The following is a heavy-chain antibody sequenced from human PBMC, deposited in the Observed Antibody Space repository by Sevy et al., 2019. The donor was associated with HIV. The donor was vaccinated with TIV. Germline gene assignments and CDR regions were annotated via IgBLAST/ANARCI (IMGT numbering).Heavy chain of an antibody. J-gene: IGHJ4*02. CDR3: TTDPYFFGVADLWY. CDR2: IKSKTDAGTT. CDR1: GFTFSNAW. V-gene: IGHV3-15*01. D-gene: IGHD3-3*01. Sequence: GGSLRLSCAASGFTFSNAWMSWVRQAPGKGLEWVGRIKSKTDAGTTVCAAPVKGRFTISRDDSKNTLYLQMNSLKTEDIAVYYCTTDPYFFGVADLWYWGQGTLVTVSS.